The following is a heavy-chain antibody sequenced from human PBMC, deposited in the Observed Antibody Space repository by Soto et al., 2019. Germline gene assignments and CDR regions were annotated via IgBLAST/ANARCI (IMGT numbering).Heavy chain of an antibody. J-gene: IGHJ5*02. CDR1: GGTFSSYT. Sequence: GASVKVSCKASGGTFSSYTISWVRQAPGQGLEWMGRIIPILGIANYAQKFQGRVTITADKSTSTAYMELSSLRSEDTAVYYCARVAGDCSSTSCFNWFDPWGQGTLVTVSS. CDR3: ARVAGDCSSTSCFNWFDP. D-gene: IGHD2-2*01. V-gene: IGHV1-69*02. CDR2: IIPILGIA.